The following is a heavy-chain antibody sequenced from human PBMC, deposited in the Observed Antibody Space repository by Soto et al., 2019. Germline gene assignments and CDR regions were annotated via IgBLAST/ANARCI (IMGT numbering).Heavy chain of an antibody. CDR2: ISSSSSII. CDR3: ARDGDLWFGEASFQH. V-gene: IGHV3-48*01. Sequence: EVQLVESGGGLVQPGGSLRLSCAASGFTFSSYSMNWVRQAPGKGLEWVSYISSSSSIIYYADSVKGRFTISRDNAKNSLYLQMNSLRAEDTAVYYCARDGDLWFGEASFQHWGQGTLVTVSS. CDR1: GFTFSSYS. D-gene: IGHD3-10*01. J-gene: IGHJ1*01.